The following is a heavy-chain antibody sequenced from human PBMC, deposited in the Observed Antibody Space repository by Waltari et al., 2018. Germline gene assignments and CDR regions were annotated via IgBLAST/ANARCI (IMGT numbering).Heavy chain of an antibody. V-gene: IGHV4-4*02. CDR2: VHRSGRT. D-gene: IGHD2-15*01. CDR3: ARDRGRGLYLDS. Sequence: QLQLQESGPGLVKPSGTLSLTCAVSGYSMSSNFWWSWVRQPPGKGLEWIGQVHRSGRTNYNPSFASRVTVSLDTYNRQFSLEVTSATAADTAVYYCARDRGRGLYLDSWGPGTLVTVSP. CDR1: GYSMSSNFW. J-gene: IGHJ4*02.